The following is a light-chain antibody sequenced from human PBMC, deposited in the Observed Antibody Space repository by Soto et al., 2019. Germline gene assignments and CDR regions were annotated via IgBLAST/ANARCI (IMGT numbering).Light chain of an antibody. CDR2: DVT. CDR3: SSYAGNNTV. CDR1: SSDIGAYDY. J-gene: IGLJ1*01. Sequence: QSVLTQPASVSGSPGQSITISCSRTSSDIGAYDYVSWYQQHPGRAPKLLIYDVTKRPPGVPERFSGSKSGNTASLTVSGLQADDEADYYCSSYAGNNTVFGTGTKLTVL. V-gene: IGLV2-8*01.